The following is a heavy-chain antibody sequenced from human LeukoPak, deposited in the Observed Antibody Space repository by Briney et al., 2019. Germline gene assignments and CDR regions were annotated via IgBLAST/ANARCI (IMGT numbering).Heavy chain of an antibody. CDR2: INAGNGNT. D-gene: IGHD3-16*01. CDR1: GYTFTSYA. J-gene: IGHJ4*02. Sequence: GASVKVSCKASGYTFTSYAMHWVRQAPGQRLEWMGWINAGNGNTKYSQKFQGRVTITRDTSASTAYMELSSLRSEDTAVYYCARGEIWSGVLDYWGQGTLVTVSS. V-gene: IGHV1-3*01. CDR3: ARGEIWSGVLDY.